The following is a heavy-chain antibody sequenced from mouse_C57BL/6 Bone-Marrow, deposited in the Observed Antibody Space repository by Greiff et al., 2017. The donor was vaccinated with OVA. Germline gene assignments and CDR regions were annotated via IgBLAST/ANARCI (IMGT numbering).Heavy chain of an antibody. CDR1: GFTFSSYA. D-gene: IGHD1-1*01. V-gene: IGHV5-9-1*02. CDR3: TRDYYGSVMDY. CDR2: ISSGGDYI. J-gene: IGHJ4*01. Sequence: EVQRVESGEGLVKPGGSLKLTCAASGFTFSSYAMSWVRQTPEKRLEWVAYISSGGDYIYYADTVKGRFTISRDNARNTLYLQMSSLKSEDTAMYYCTRDYYGSVMDYWGQGTSVTVSS.